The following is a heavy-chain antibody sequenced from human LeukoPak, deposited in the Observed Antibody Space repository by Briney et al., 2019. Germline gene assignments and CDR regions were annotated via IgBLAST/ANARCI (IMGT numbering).Heavy chain of an antibody. J-gene: IGHJ5*02. CDR2: ISSGGDRA. CDR3: AKGHSIAAAGTGWFDP. CDR1: GLTFSSYT. V-gene: IGHV3-23*01. Sequence: GASLRLSCSGSGLTFSSYTMTWVRQAPGKGLEWVSTISSGGDRAYYADSVKGRFTISRDNSRDTLYLQMHSLRAEDDALYSCAKGHSIAAAGTGWFDPWGQGTLVTVSS. D-gene: IGHD6-13*01.